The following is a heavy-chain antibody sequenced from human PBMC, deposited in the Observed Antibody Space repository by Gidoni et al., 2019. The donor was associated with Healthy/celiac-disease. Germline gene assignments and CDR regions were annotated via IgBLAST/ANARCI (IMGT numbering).Heavy chain of an antibody. Sequence: EVQLVESGGGLVQPGGSLRLSCAASGFTFSDHYMDWVRQAPGKGLEWVGRTRNKANSYTTEYAASVKGRFTISRDDSKNSLYLQMNSLKTEDTAVYYCASSPDYGDYWYFDLWGRGTLVTVSS. CDR1: GFTFSDHY. D-gene: IGHD4-17*01. J-gene: IGHJ2*01. CDR3: ASSPDYGDYWYFDL. CDR2: TRNKANSYTT. V-gene: IGHV3-72*01.